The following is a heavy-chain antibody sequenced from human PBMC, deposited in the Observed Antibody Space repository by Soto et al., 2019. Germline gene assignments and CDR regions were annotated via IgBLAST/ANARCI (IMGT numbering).Heavy chain of an antibody. D-gene: IGHD5-18*01. Sequence: GGSLRLSCAAPGFSFSDYWMHWVRQAPGKGLVCVSRIYSDGSGTMYADSVKGRFTISRDNGKSTLYLQMNSLRVEDTAVYYCATLNSFLSDYWGRGTLVTVS. CDR2: IYSDGSGT. V-gene: IGHV3-74*03. J-gene: IGHJ4*02. CDR1: GFSFSDYW. CDR3: ATLNSFLSDY.